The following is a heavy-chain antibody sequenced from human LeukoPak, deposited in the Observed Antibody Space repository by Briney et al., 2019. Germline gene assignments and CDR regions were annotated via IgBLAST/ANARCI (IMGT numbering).Heavy chain of an antibody. Sequence: PSETLSLTCAVYGGSFSGYYWSWIRQPPGMGLEWIGYIYYSGNTNYNPSLKSRVTISVDTSKNQFSLKLSSVTAADTAVYYCARATRTTIDYWGQGTLVTVSS. J-gene: IGHJ4*02. CDR3: ARATRTTIDY. D-gene: IGHD1-1*01. CDR1: GGSFSGYY. CDR2: IYYSGNT. V-gene: IGHV4-59*01.